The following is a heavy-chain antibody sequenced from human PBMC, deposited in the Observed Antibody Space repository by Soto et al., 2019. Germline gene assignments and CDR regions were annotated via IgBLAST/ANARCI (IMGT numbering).Heavy chain of an antibody. CDR1: GYTFTSYG. Sequence: QVQLVQSGAEVKKPGASVKVSCKASGYTFTSYGISWVRQAPGQVLEWMGWISAYNGNTNYAQKLQGRVTMTTDTSTSTAYMELRSLRSDDTAVYYCARAVVPAAIAYYYGMDVWGQGTTVTVSS. J-gene: IGHJ6*02. D-gene: IGHD2-2*01. CDR3: ARAVVPAAIAYYYGMDV. V-gene: IGHV1-18*04. CDR2: ISAYNGNT.